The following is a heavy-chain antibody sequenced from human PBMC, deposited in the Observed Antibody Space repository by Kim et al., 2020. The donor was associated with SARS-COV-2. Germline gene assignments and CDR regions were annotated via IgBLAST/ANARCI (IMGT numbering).Heavy chain of an antibody. D-gene: IGHD3-22*01. CDR3: ARVKYYYDSSGYSDY. V-gene: IGHV4-34*01. Sequence: SETLSLTCAVYGGSFSGYYWSWIRQPPGKGLEWIGEINHSGSTNYNPSLKSRVTISVDTSKNQFSLKLSSVTAADTAVYYCARVKYYYDSSGYSDYWGQGTLVTVSS. CDR1: GGSFSGYY. J-gene: IGHJ4*02. CDR2: INHSGST.